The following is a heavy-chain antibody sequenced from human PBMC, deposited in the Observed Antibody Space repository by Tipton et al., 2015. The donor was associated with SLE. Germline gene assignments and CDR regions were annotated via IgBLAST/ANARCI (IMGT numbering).Heavy chain of an antibody. Sequence: SLRLSCEGSGFTFSDYYMSWIRQAPGKGLEWLSYISSSGSTIYYADSVKGRFTISRDNAKNSLYLQMNSLRVEDTAVYYCARVSGLGNYAHADSWGQGTLITVSS. CDR2: ISSSGSTI. J-gene: IGHJ4*02. CDR1: GFTFSDYY. D-gene: IGHD3-16*01. CDR3: ARVSGLGNYAHADS. V-gene: IGHV3-11*01.